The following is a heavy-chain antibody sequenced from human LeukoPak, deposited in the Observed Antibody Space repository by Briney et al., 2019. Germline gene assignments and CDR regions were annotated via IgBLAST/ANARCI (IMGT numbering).Heavy chain of an antibody. V-gene: IGHV3-23*01. Sequence: PGGSLRPSCAASGFTFSSYAMSWVRQAPGKGLEWVSAISGSGGSTYYADSVKGRFTISRDNSKNTLYLQMNSLRAEDTAVYYCAKDDPYCGGDCYSPLHFDYWGQGTLVTVSS. CDR3: AKDDPYCGGDCYSPLHFDY. J-gene: IGHJ4*02. CDR2: ISGSGGST. D-gene: IGHD2-21*02. CDR1: GFTFSSYA.